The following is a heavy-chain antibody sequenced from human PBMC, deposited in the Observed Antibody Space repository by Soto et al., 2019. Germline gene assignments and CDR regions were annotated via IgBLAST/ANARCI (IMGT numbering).Heavy chain of an antibody. V-gene: IGHV3-48*02. D-gene: IGHD1-26*01. CDR2: IGRSSSPI. CDR1: GFTFSSYN. Sequence: PGGSLRLSCAASGFTFSSYNLTWVRQAPGKGLEWVSYIGRSSSPIYYADSVKGRFTMSRDNAKKSLYLQMNNLRDEDTAVFYCARVVSGQGFDCWGQGTQVTVSS. CDR3: ARVVSGQGFDC. J-gene: IGHJ4*02.